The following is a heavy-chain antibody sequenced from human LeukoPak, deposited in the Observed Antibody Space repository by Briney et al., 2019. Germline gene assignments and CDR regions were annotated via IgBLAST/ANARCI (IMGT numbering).Heavy chain of an antibody. Sequence: GGSLRLSCAASGFTFSSYSMNWVRQAPGKGLEWVSYISSSSSTIYYADSVKGRFTISRDNAKNSLYLQMNSLRAEDTAVYYCARGPYYYDSSGYRENYFDYWGQGTLVTVSS. CDR1: GFTFSSYS. CDR2: ISSSSSTI. V-gene: IGHV3-48*04. D-gene: IGHD3-22*01. J-gene: IGHJ4*02. CDR3: ARGPYYYDSSGYRENYFDY.